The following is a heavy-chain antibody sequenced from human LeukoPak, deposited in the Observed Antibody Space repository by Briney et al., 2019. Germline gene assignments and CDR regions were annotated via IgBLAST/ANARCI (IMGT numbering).Heavy chain of an antibody. CDR3: ARGGGITIFGVVIELSYYFDY. Sequence: GGSLRLSCAASGFTFSSYAMHWVRQAPGKGLEWVAVISYDGSNKYYADSVKGRFTISRDNSKNTLYLQMNSLRAEDTAVYYCARGGGITIFGVVIELSYYFDYWGRGTLVTVSS. CDR2: ISYDGSNK. CDR1: GFTFSSYA. D-gene: IGHD3-3*01. J-gene: IGHJ4*02. V-gene: IGHV3-30*04.